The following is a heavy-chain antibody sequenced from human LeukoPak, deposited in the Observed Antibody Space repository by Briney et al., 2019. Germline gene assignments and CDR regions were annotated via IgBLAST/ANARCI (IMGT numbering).Heavy chain of an antibody. J-gene: IGHJ6*02. CDR2: LSGSGDYT. Sequence: GGSLRLSCAASEFSFSNYAMSWVRQAPGKGLEWVSALSGSGDYTYYADSVKGRFTISRDNSKNTVYLQMSSLRAEDTAIYYCAKGLDHYSYGVDVWGQGTTVTVSS. CDR1: EFSFSNYA. CDR3: AKGLDHYSYGVDV. V-gene: IGHV3-23*01.